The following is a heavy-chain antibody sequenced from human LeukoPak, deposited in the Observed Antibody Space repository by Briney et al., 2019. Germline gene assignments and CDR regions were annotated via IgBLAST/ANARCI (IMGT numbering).Heavy chain of an antibody. Sequence: SGGSLRLSCAASGFTFSSYGMHWVRQAPGKGLEWVAFIRYDGSNKYYADSVKGRFIISRDNSKNTLYLQMNSLRAEDTAVYYCAKAAGTTWWSYYYYYYMDVWGKGTTVTISS. CDR2: IRYDGSNK. V-gene: IGHV3-30*02. J-gene: IGHJ6*03. CDR1: GFTFSSYG. CDR3: AKAAGTTWWSYYYYYYMDV. D-gene: IGHD1-1*01.